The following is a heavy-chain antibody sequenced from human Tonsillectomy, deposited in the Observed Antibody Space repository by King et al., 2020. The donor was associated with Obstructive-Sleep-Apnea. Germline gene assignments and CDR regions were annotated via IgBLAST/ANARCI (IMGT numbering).Heavy chain of an antibody. J-gene: IGHJ5*02. CDR1: GFPFGDYA. Sequence: VQLVESGGGLVQPGRSLRLSCIGSGFPFGDYARSWFREAPGKGLEWVGFVRSKPYGGTTDYAASVKGRFAISRDESKSIAYLQMDRLKTEDTALYYCSRDGSYGSGSLTNWFDPWGQGTLVTVS. D-gene: IGHD3-10*01. CDR3: SRDGSYGSGSLTNWFDP. CDR2: VRSKPYGGTT. V-gene: IGHV3-49*03.